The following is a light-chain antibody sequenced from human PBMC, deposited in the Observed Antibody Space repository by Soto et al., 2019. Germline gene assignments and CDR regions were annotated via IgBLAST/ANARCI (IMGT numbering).Light chain of an antibody. CDR1: QSVTNN. V-gene: IGKV3-11*01. CDR2: GVS. Sequence: EIVLTQSPGTLSLSPGERATLSCRASQSVTNNQFAWFRQKPGQAPRLLIWGVSNRATGIPARFSGSGSGTDFTLTISSLEPEDFAIYYCQQRSNWPLTFGGGTKVDIK. J-gene: IGKJ4*01. CDR3: QQRSNWPLT.